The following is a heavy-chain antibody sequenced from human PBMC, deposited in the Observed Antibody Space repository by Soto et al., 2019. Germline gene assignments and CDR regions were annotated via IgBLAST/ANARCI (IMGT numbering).Heavy chain of an antibody. V-gene: IGHV3-30*18. D-gene: IGHD6-19*01. CDR3: AKEYTLYNSGWFYDY. CDR1: GFTFSSYG. CDR2: ISYDGSLI. Sequence: VGSLRLSCAASGFTFSSYGIQWVRQAPGKGLEWVAVISYDGSLIYYADSVKGRFTISRDNSKNTLYLQMNSLRVEDTAVYYCAKEYTLYNSGWFYDYWGQGTLSTVSS. J-gene: IGHJ4*02.